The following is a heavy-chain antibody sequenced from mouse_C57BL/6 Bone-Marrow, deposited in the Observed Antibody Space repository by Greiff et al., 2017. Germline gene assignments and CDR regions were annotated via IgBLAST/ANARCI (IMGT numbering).Heavy chain of an antibody. CDR3: ARCHYYGSILYYFDY. CDR2: IDPANGNT. Sequence: EVKLVESVAELVRPGASVKLSCTASGFNIKNTYMHWVKQRPEQGLEWIGRIDPANGNTKYAPKFPGKATITADTSSNTAYLQLSSLTSEDTAIYYCARCHYYGSILYYFDYWGQGTTLTVSS. J-gene: IGHJ2*01. CDR1: GFNIKNTY. D-gene: IGHD1-1*01. V-gene: IGHV14-3*01.